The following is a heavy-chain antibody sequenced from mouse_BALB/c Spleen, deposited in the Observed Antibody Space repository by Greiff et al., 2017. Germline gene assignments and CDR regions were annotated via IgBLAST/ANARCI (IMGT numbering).Heavy chain of an antibody. CDR2: ISSGGST. V-gene: IGHV5-6-5*01. Sequence: EVKLVESGGGLVKPGGSLKLSCAASGFTFSSYAMSWVRQTPEKRLEWVASISSGGSTYYPDSVKGRFTISRDNARNILYLQMSSLRSEDTAMYYCARGDGYSSSMDDWGQGTSVTVSS. CDR3: ARGDGYSSSMDD. J-gene: IGHJ4*01. CDR1: GFTFSSYA. D-gene: IGHD2-3*01.